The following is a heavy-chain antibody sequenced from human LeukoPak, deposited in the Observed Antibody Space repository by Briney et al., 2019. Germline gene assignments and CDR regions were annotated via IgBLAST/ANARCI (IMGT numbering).Heavy chain of an antibody. Sequence: GRSLRLSCAASGFTFSSYAMHWVRQAPGKGLEWVAVISYDGSNKYYADSVKGRFTISRDNFKNTLYLQMNSLRAEDTAVYYCAKDFPAVPIVVVPAAQFDPWGQGTLVTVSS. D-gene: IGHD2-2*01. V-gene: IGHV3-30-3*01. CDR3: AKDFPAVPIVVVPAAQFDP. CDR2: ISYDGSNK. CDR1: GFTFSSYA. J-gene: IGHJ5*02.